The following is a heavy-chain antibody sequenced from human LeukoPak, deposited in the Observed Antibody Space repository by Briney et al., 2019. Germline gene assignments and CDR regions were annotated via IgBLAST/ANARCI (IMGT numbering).Heavy chain of an antibody. J-gene: IGHJ4*02. V-gene: IGHV4-34*01. Sequence: SETLSLTCAVYGGSFSGYYWSWIRQPPEKGLEWIGEINHSGSTNYNPSLKSRVTISVDTSKNQFSLKLSSVTAADTAVYYCARGGRDLQAAYFDYWGQGTLVTVSS. CDR2: INHSGST. CDR1: GGSFSGYY. CDR3: ARGGRDLQAAYFDY.